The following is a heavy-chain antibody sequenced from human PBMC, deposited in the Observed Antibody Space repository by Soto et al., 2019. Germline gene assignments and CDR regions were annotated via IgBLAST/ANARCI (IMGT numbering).Heavy chain of an antibody. D-gene: IGHD2-15*01. CDR2: IIPIFGTA. J-gene: IGHJ6*02. CDR1: GGTFSSYA. CDR3: ARGYCSGGNCYSGMDV. Sequence: ASVKVSCKASGGTFSSYAISWVRQAPGQGLEWMGGIIPIFGTAYYTQKFQGRVTITADEPTSTAFMELSSLKSDDTAVFYCARGYCSGGNCYSGMDVWGQGTMVTVSS. V-gene: IGHV1-69*13.